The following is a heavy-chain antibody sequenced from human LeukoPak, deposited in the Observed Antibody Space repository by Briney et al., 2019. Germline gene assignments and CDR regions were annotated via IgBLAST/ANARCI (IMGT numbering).Heavy chain of an antibody. J-gene: IGHJ6*02. V-gene: IGHV1-2*02. D-gene: IGHD3-22*01. CDR3: ARDPYVSSGYYDYYGMDV. Sequence: ASVKVSCKASGYTFTGYYMHCVRPALEQGLEWMGWINPNSGGTNYAQKFQGRVTMTRDTSISTAYMELSRLRSDDTAVYYCARDPYVSSGYYDYYGMDVWGQGTTVTVSS. CDR2: INPNSGGT. CDR1: GYTFTGYY.